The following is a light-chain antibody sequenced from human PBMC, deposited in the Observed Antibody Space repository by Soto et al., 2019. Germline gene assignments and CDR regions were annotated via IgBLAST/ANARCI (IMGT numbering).Light chain of an antibody. CDR3: QQYGGLPWA. CDR1: QSVSSNY. J-gene: IGKJ1*01. V-gene: IGKV3-20*01. Sequence: EIVLTQSPGTLSLSSGERATLSCRASQSVSSNYLAWYQQKPGQPPRLLIYGASSRATGIPDRFSGSGSGTDFTLTISRLEPVDLAVYYCQQYGGLPWAFGQGTKVEIK. CDR2: GAS.